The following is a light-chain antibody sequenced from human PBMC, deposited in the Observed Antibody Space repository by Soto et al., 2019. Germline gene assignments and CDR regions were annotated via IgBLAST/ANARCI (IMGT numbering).Light chain of an antibody. Sequence: DIQMTQSPSSLSASVGDRVTITCRASQDISVYLAWYQQKPGKVPKLLIYSASTLQSGVPSRFSGSGSGTDFTLTISSLQPEDVATYYCQTFNTAPLTFGQGKRLAIK. CDR1: QDISVY. V-gene: IGKV1-27*01. CDR2: SAS. J-gene: IGKJ5*01. CDR3: QTFNTAPLT.